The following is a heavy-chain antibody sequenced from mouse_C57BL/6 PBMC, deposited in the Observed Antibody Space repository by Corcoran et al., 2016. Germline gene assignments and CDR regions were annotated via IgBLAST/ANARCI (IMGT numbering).Heavy chain of an antibody. CDR1: GYTFTDYY. D-gene: IGHD1-1*01. Sequence: QVQLKQSGAELVRPGASVKLSCKASGYTFTDYYINWVKQRPGKGLEWIARINPGSGTTYYNEKFKGKATLTAEKSSSTAYMQLSSLTSEDSAVYFCSRSGGSSYVGYWGQGTILTVSS. CDR2: INPGSGTT. V-gene: IGHV1-76*01. CDR3: SRSGGSSYVGY. J-gene: IGHJ2*01.